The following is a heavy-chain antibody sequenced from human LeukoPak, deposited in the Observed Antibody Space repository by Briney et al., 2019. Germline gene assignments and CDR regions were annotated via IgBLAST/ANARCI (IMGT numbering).Heavy chain of an antibody. J-gene: IGHJ3*02. CDR3: ARDPAKGGYSYGTYAFDI. Sequence: GGSLRLFCAASGFTFSSYSMNWVRQAPGKGLEWVSSISSSSSYIYYADSVKGRFTISRDNAKNSLYLQMNSLRAEDTAVYYCARDPAKGGYSYGTYAFDIWGQGTMVTVSS. D-gene: IGHD5-18*01. CDR1: GFTFSSYS. V-gene: IGHV3-21*01. CDR2: ISSSSSYI.